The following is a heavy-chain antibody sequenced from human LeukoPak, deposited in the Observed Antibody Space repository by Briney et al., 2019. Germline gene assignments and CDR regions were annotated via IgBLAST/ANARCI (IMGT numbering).Heavy chain of an antibody. CDR2: IKSDGITI. Sequence: GGSLRLSCAASGFTFSNYMMHWVRQAPGKGLAWVSRIKSDGITITYADSVKGRFTISRDNAKNTLYLQMNSLRAEDTAVYYCLRDLNWSLDQWGQGTLVTVSS. CDR1: GFTFSNYM. CDR3: LRDLNWSLDQ. D-gene: IGHD1-20*01. V-gene: IGHV3-74*01. J-gene: IGHJ4*02.